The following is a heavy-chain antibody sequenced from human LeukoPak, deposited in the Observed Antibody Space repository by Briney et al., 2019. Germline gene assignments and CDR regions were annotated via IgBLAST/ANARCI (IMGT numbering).Heavy chain of an antibody. CDR2: ISYDGSNK. D-gene: IGHD2-8*01. Sequence: GGSLRLSCAASGFTFSSYDMHWVRQAPGKGLEWVAVISYDGSNKYYADSVKGRFTISRDNSKNTLFLQMNSLRAEDTAVYYCANLASPRGDYNGYWGQGTLVTVSS. J-gene: IGHJ4*02. V-gene: IGHV3-30*18. CDR3: ANLASPRGDYNGY. CDR1: GFTFSSYD.